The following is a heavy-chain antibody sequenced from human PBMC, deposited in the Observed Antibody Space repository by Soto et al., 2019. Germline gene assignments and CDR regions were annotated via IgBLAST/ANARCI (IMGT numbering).Heavy chain of an antibody. D-gene: IGHD5-12*01. CDR3: ARDHHRYSGYDYVDY. CDR1: GFTFSANY. V-gene: IGHV3-11*05. J-gene: IGHJ4*02. CDR2: IRISSSNT. Sequence: QVQLVESGGGLVKPGGSLRPSGAASGFTFSANYMGWIRQAPGKGRGGVSYIRISSSNTNYADSVKGRFTISRNNAKNSLYLQMNSLRAEDPAVYYCARDHHRYSGYDYVDYWGQGTLVTVSS.